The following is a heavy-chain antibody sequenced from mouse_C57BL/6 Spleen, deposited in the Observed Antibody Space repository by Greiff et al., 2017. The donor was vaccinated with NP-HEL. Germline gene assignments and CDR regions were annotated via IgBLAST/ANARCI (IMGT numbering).Heavy chain of an antibody. CDR1: GYAFSSSW. CDR3: ARKDGFVTTNRYFDV. CDR2: IYPGDGDT. V-gene: IGHV1-82*01. J-gene: IGHJ1*03. Sequence: QVQLQQSGPELVKPGASVKISCKASGYAFSSSWMNWVKQRPGKGLEWIGRIYPGDGDTNYNGKFKGKATLTADKSSSTAYMQLSSLTSEDSAVYFCARKDGFVTTNRYFDVWGTGTTVTVSS. D-gene: IGHD1-1*01.